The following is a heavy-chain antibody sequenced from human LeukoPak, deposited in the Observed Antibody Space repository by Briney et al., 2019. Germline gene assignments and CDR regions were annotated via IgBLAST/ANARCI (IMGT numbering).Heavy chain of an antibody. CDR1: GGSISSSSYY. CDR2: IYYSGST. J-gene: IGHJ4*02. CDR3: ARDSSGWYGSFDY. Sequence: PSETLSLTCTVSGGSISSSSYYWGWIRRPPGKGLEWIGSIYYSGSTYYNPSLKSRVTISVDTSKNQFSLKLSSVTAADTAVYYCARDSSGWYGSFDYWGQGTLVTVSS. V-gene: IGHV4-39*07. D-gene: IGHD6-19*01.